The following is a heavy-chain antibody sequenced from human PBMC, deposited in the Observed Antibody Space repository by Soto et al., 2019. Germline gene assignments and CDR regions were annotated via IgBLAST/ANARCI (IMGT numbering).Heavy chain of an antibody. V-gene: IGHV1-8*01. J-gene: IGHJ4*02. CDR1: GYTFTSYD. CDR3: ARCLRRRARVPVGY. Sequence: QVQLVQSGAEVKKPGASVKVSCKASGYTFTSYDINWVRQATGQGLEWMGWMNPNSGNAGYAQKFQGRVTMTRNTSISTAYMELSSVRSEATAVYYCARCLRRRARVPVGYWGQGTLVTVSS. CDR2: MNPNSGNA.